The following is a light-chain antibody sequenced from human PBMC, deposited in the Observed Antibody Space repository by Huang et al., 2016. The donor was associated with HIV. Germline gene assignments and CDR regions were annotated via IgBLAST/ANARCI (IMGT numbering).Light chain of an antibody. J-gene: IGKJ4*01. CDR2: TAS. CDR3: QQSYSTPRG. Sequence: DIQMTQSPTSLSASVGDRVTITCRASQTISSYWNWDQQKTGNAHNRLIYTASRLQSGGPARFSGSGSGTDFTLTISNLQPDERGTYYCQQSYSTPRGFGGGTKVEIK. V-gene: IGKV1-39*01. CDR1: QTISSY.